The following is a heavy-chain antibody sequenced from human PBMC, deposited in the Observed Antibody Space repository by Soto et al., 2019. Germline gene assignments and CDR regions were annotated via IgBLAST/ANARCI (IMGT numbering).Heavy chain of an antibody. J-gene: IGHJ4*02. D-gene: IGHD3-22*01. V-gene: IGHV3-7*05. CDR3: ARDPRRLDYYDSSGYKDY. CDR1: GFTFSSYW. CDR2: IKQDGSEK. Sequence: PGGSLRLSCAASGFTFSSYWMSWVRQAPGKGLEWVANIKQDGSEKYCVDSVKGRFTISRDNAKNSLYLQMNSLRAEDTAVYYCARDPRRLDYYDSSGYKDYWGQGTLVTVSS.